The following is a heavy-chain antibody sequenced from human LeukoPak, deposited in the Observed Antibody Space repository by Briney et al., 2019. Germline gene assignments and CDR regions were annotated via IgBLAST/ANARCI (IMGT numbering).Heavy chain of an antibody. CDR2: IYYSGST. Sequence: PSETLSLTCTVSGGSISSYYWSWIRQPPGKGLEWIGYIYYSGSTNYNPSPKSRVTISVDTSKNQFSLKLSSVTAADTAVYYCARHSYYYDSSGYRGYYFDYWGQGTLVTVSS. V-gene: IGHV4-59*08. J-gene: IGHJ4*02. CDR1: GGSISSYY. D-gene: IGHD3-22*01. CDR3: ARHSYYYDSSGYRGYYFDY.